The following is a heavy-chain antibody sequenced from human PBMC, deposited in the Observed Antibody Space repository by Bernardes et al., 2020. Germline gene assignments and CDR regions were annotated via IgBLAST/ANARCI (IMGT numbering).Heavy chain of an antibody. CDR1: GYTFTSYG. Sequence: ASVKVSCKASGYTFTSYGISWVRQAPGQGLEWMGWISVYNGNTNYAQKLQGRVTMTTDTSTSTAYMELRSLRSDDTAVYYCARDTLEWLRPYYFDYWGQGPLVIVSS. CDR3: ARDTLEWLRPYYFDY. J-gene: IGHJ4*02. D-gene: IGHD3-3*01. V-gene: IGHV1-18*01. CDR2: ISVYNGNT.